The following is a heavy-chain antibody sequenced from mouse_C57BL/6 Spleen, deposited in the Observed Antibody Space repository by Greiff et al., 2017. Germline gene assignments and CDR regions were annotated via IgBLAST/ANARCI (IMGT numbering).Heavy chain of an antibody. Sequence: VKLQQPGAELVKPGASVKVSCKASGYTFTSYWMHWVKQRPGQGLEWIGRIHPSDSDTNYNQKFKGKATLTVDKSSSTAYMQLSSLTSEDSAVYYCAMVGDGYGAWFAYWGQGTLVTVSA. CDR2: IHPSDSDT. CDR3: AMVGDGYGAWFAY. V-gene: IGHV1-74*01. D-gene: IGHD2-3*01. CDR1: GYTFTSYW. J-gene: IGHJ3*01.